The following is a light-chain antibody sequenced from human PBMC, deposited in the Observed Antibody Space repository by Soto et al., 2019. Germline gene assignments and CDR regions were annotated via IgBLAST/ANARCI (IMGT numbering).Light chain of an antibody. CDR3: SSYTGSSTPYV. CDR2: DVS. Sequence: QSVLTQPASVSGSPGQSITISCTGTSSDVGGYNYVSWYQQHPGKAPKLMIYDVSNRPSGVSNRFTGSKSGNTASLTISGLQAEDEADYYCSSYTGSSTPYVFGTGTK. V-gene: IGLV2-14*03. J-gene: IGLJ1*01. CDR1: SSDVGGYNY.